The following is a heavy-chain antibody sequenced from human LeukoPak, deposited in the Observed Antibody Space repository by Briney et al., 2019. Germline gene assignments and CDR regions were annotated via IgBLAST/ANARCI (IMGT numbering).Heavy chain of an antibody. CDR3: ARAPANDAFDI. CDR1: GGSFSGYY. CDR2: INHSGST. Sequence: SETLSLTCAVYGGSFSGYYWSWIRQPPGKGLEWIGEINHSGSTNYNPSLKSRVTISVDTSKNQFSLKLSSVTAADTAVYYCARAPANDAFDIWGQGTMVTVSS. J-gene: IGHJ3*02. V-gene: IGHV4-34*01.